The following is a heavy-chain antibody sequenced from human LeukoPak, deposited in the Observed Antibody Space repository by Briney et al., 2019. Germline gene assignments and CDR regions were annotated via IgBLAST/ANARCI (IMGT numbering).Heavy chain of an antibody. Sequence: SVKVSCKASGGTFSSYAISWVRQAPGQGLEWMGRIIPIFGTANYAQKFQGRVTITTDESTSTAYMELSSLRSEDTAVYYCARSPMGYCSGGSCYTTFPFDYWGQGTLVTVSS. J-gene: IGHJ4*02. D-gene: IGHD2-15*01. CDR2: IIPIFGTA. CDR3: ARSPMGYCSGGSCYTTFPFDY. V-gene: IGHV1-69*05. CDR1: GGTFSSYA.